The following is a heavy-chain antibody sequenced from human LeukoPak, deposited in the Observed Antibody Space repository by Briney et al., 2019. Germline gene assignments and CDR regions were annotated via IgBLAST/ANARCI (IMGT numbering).Heavy chain of an antibody. CDR2: IYSGGST. CDR1: GFTVSSNY. CDR3: ARETPAGAFDI. Sequence: GGSLRLSCAASGFTVSSNYMSWVRQAPGKGLEWVSVIYSGGSTYYADSVKGRFTISRDNSKNTLYLQMNSLRAEDTAVYYCARETPAGAFDIRGQGTMVTVSS. D-gene: IGHD6-13*01. V-gene: IGHV3-53*01. J-gene: IGHJ3*02.